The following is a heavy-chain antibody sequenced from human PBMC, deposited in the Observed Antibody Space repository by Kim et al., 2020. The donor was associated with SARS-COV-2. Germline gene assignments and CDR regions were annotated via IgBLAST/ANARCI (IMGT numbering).Heavy chain of an antibody. CDR1: GFTFSNFW. J-gene: IGHJ6*02. V-gene: IGHV3-74*01. CDR2: INPQGSRI. Sequence: GGSLRLSCAASGFTFSNFWFHWVRQAPGKGLVWVSRINPQGSRIDYADSVKGRFTISRDNAKNTVYLQVNSLRAEDTAVYYCARSYDMDVWGQGTTVTVSS. CDR3: ARSYDMDV.